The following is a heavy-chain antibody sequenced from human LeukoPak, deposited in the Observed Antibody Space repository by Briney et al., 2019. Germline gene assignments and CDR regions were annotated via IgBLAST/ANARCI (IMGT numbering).Heavy chain of an antibody. CDR1: GCSISSYY. CDR2: IYYSGST. V-gene: IGHV4-59*01. J-gene: IGHJ4*02. D-gene: IGHD4-17*01. CDR3: ASDWGRYGDYVGYFDY. Sequence: PSETLSLTCTVSGCSISSYYWSWIRQPPGKGLEWIGYIYYSGSTNYNPSLKSRVTISVDTSKNQFSLKLSSVTAADTAVYYCASDWGRYGDYVGYFDYWGQGTLVTVSS.